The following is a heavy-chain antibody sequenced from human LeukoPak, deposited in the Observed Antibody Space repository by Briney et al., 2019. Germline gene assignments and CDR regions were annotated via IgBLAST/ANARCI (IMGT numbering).Heavy chain of an antibody. V-gene: IGHV3-30*04. Sequence: GGSLRLSCAASGFTFSNYAMHWVRQAPGKGLEWVAVISYDGGNKYYADSVNARFTISRDNSKNTLYLQMNSLRADDTAVYSCARSGQLWSSEYYFDFCGQGTLVTVSS. CDR1: GFTFSNYA. CDR2: ISYDGGNK. J-gene: IGHJ4*02. CDR3: ARSGQLWSSEYYFDF. D-gene: IGHD5-18*01.